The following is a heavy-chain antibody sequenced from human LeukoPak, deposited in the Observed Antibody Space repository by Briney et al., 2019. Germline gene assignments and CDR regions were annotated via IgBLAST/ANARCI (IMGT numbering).Heavy chain of an antibody. CDR2: IYYSGST. V-gene: IGHV4-59*12. J-gene: IGHJ4*02. Sequence: SETLSLTCTVSGGSISSSYWSWIRQPPGKGPEWIGYIYYSGSTNYNPSLKSRVTISVDTSKNQFSLKLSSVTAADTAVYYCAASLSMVRYYFDYWGQGTLVTVSS. CDR1: GGSISSSY. D-gene: IGHD3-10*01. CDR3: AASLSMVRYYFDY.